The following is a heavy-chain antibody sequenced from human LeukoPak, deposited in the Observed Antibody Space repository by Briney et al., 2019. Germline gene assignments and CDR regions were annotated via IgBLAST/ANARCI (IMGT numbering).Heavy chain of an antibody. J-gene: IGHJ4*02. CDR2: FSASGNG. Sequence: SETLSLTCTVSGDSISTDDYYWSWIRQPAGKGLEWIGRFSASGNGNYNPSLKSRLTMSIDTSKSQFSLKLTSVTAADTALYYCARGSGYLGVDSWGQGILVTVSS. CDR3: ARGSGYLGVDS. D-gene: IGHD3-22*01. CDR1: GDSISTDDYY. V-gene: IGHV4-61*02.